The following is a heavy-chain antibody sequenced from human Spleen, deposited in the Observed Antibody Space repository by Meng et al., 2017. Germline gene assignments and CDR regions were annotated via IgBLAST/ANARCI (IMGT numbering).Heavy chain of an antibody. D-gene: IGHD5-18*01. CDR1: GDSISNYY. V-gene: IGHV4-59*04. J-gene: IGHJ2*01. CDR2: IDYTEYT. Sequence: QVQLQESGPGLVRPSETLSLTCVVSGDSISNYYWSWIRQPPGMGLEWIGSIDYTEYTHFNASLKSRVTMSIDTSRKQISLMLSSVTAADTAVYYCARGPYTHGHFWYFDLWGRGTLVTVSS. CDR3: ARGPYTHGHFWYFDL.